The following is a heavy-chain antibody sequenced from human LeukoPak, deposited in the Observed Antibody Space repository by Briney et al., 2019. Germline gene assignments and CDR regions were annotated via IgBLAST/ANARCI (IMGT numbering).Heavy chain of an antibody. CDR2: INPNTGNT. Sequence: ASVKVSCKTSGYTFTTDDINWVRQATGQGLEWMGWINPNTGNTGYAQQFQGRVTITSDTSISTAYMELRSLRSEDTAVYYCARLASYYYDSSGYYYVDYWGQGTLVTVSS. D-gene: IGHD3-22*01. CDR1: GYTFTTDD. J-gene: IGHJ4*02. V-gene: IGHV1-8*03. CDR3: ARLASYYYDSSGYYYVDY.